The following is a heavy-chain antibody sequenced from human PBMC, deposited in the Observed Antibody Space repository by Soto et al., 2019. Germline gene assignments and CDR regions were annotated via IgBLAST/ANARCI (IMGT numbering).Heavy chain of an antibody. V-gene: IGHV4-31*03. CDR2: IYYIGST. CDR3: ARSVFP. CDR1: GGSISSGGYY. J-gene: IGHJ5*02. Sequence: QVQLQESGPGLVKPSQTLSLTCTVSGGSISSGGYYWNWIRQHPGKGLEWIGYIYYIGSTYYNPSRKSRATISLDTSKTQFSLKLSSVTAADTAVYYCARSVFPWGQGTLVTVSS.